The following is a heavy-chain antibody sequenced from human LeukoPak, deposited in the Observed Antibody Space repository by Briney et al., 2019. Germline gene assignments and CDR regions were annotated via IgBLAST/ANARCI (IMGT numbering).Heavy chain of an antibody. J-gene: IGHJ4*02. CDR2: IQYDGNKR. Sequence: GGSLRLSCAVSTSTFSSYGTHWVRQAPGKGPEWVAFIQYDGNKRYYADSVKGRFTISRGNSKNTLYLQMNSLRPEDTALYYCANTMYSSAWYPFDYWGRGTLVTVSS. CDR3: ANTMYSSAWYPFDY. CDR1: TSTFSSYG. D-gene: IGHD6-19*01. V-gene: IGHV3-30*02.